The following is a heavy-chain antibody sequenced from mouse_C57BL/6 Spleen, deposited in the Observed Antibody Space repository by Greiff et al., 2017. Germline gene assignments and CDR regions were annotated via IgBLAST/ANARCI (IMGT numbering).Heavy chain of an antibody. J-gene: IGHJ2*01. V-gene: IGHV1-81*01. CDR1: GYTFTSYG. CDR2: LYPRSGTT. Sequence: QVQLQQSGAELARPGASVKLSCKASGYTFTSYGISWVKQRTGQGLEWIGELYPRSGTTYYNEKFKGKAPLTADKSSSTAYMELRSLTSEDSAVYFCARDYYGSSLYYFDYWGQGTTLTVSS. D-gene: IGHD1-1*01. CDR3: ARDYYGSSLYYFDY.